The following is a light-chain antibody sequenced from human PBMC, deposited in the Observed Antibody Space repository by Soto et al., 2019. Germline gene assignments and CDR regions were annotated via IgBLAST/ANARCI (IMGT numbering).Light chain of an antibody. CDR3: QQYSKWPPWT. Sequence: ETAMTQSPATLSVSPGERATVSCRASQSVGYNLAWYQQKLGQAPRLLIYGASSRASGVPARFSGSGSGTEFTLNISSLQSEDFAVYYCQQYSKWPPWTFGHGTKVEIK. CDR1: QSVGYN. J-gene: IGKJ1*01. CDR2: GAS. V-gene: IGKV3-15*01.